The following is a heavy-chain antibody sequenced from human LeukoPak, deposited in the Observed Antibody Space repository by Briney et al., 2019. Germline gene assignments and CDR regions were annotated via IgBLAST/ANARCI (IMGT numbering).Heavy chain of an antibody. Sequence: GGSLRLSCAASGFPFSDHYIDWVRQAPGKGLEWVGRTRNKARSYTTDYAASVEGRFTISRDDSKKSVYLQMNSLKTEDTAVYYCARTYYDILTSIRDFDYWGQGTLVTVSS. CDR1: GFPFSDHY. V-gene: IGHV3-72*01. J-gene: IGHJ4*02. CDR2: TRNKARSYTT. D-gene: IGHD3-9*01. CDR3: ARTYYDILTSIRDFDY.